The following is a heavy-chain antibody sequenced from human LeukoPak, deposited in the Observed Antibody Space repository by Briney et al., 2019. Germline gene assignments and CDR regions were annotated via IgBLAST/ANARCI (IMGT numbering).Heavy chain of an antibody. CDR1: GFTFWNYC. CDR2: IWYDGSNR. J-gene: IGHJ6*02. Sequence: PERSLRLSCAASGFTFWNYCMHWVRQAPGKGLEWVALIWYDGSNRYYADSVEGRFSISRDNSENTLYLQMTSLRAEDTAVYYCARDREHIAAAGYYGMDVWGQGTTVIVSS. D-gene: IGHD6-13*01. V-gene: IGHV3-33*01. CDR3: ARDREHIAAAGYYGMDV.